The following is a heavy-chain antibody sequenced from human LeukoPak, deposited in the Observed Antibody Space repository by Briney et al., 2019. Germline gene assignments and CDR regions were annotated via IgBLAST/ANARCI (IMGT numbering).Heavy chain of an antibody. Sequence: PSETLSLTCSISGGSISSSSYYWGWIRQPPGKGLEWIGSVYYSGSTYYNPSLKSRVTISVDTSKNQFSLKLSSVTAADTAVYYCARRGYENWFDPWGQGTLVTVSS. CDR1: GGSISSSSYY. CDR3: ARRGYENWFDP. V-gene: IGHV4-39*01. CDR2: VYYSGST. J-gene: IGHJ5*02. D-gene: IGHD5-12*01.